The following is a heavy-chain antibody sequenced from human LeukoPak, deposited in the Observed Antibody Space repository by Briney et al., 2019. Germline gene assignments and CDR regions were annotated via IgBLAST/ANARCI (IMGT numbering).Heavy chain of an antibody. J-gene: IGHJ4*02. V-gene: IGHV5-51*01. D-gene: IGHD3-10*01. CDR2: IYPADSDT. Sequence: GESLKISCQVSGYIFTNYWIGCVSQLPAKDLQPMGIIYPADSDTTYSPSFQGQVTISADKSISTVYLQWSSLKASDTAMYYCARQSRDGSKTRGYYFDYWGPGTQVTVSS. CDR1: GYIFTNYW. CDR3: ARQSRDGSKTRGYYFDY.